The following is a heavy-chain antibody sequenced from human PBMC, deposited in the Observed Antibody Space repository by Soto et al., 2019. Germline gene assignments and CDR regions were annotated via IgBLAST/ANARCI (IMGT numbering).Heavy chain of an antibody. J-gene: IGHJ6*03. D-gene: IGHD3-10*01. CDR3: ARDSHYGSGSYYGGYYYYMDV. CDR2: IIPILGIA. V-gene: IGHV1-69*04. CDR1: GGTFSSYT. Sequence: ASVKVSCKASGGTFSSYTISWVRQAPGQGLEWMGRIIPILGIANYAQKFQGRVTITADKSTSTAYMELSSLRSEDTAVYYCARDSHYGSGSYYGGYYYYMDVWGKGTTVTVSS.